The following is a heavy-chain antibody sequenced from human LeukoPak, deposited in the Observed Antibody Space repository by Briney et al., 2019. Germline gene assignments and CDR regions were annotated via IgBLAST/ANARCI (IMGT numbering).Heavy chain of an antibody. V-gene: IGHV4-30-4*01. Sequence: PSETLSLTCTVSGGSISSGDYCWSWIRQRPGQGLEWIAYMYYSGSTYYNPSLKSRVTMSADTSKNQLSLKLSSVTAADTAVYYCARPYYYDSRIDPWGQGILVTVSS. CDR1: GGSISSGDYC. D-gene: IGHD3-22*01. J-gene: IGHJ5*02. CDR3: ARPYYYDSRIDP. CDR2: MYYSGST.